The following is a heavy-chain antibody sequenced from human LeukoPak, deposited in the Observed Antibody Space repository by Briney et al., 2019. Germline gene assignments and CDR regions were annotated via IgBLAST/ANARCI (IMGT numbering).Heavy chain of an antibody. V-gene: IGHV3-9*01. J-gene: IGHJ4*02. CDR1: GFTFDDYA. D-gene: IGHD3-22*01. CDR3: AKDTSEYDSTPG. CDR2: ISWNSGSI. Sequence: GRSLRLSCAASGFTFDDYAMHWVRQAPGKGLEWVSGISWNSGSIGYADSVKGRFTISRDNAKNSLYLQMNSLRAEDTALYYCAKDTSEYDSTPGWGQGTLVTVSS.